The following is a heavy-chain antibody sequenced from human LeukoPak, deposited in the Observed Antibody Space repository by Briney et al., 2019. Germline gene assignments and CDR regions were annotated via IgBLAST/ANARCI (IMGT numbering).Heavy chain of an antibody. CDR3: ARGQYCSTTTCYSARRYFDF. CDR1: GGAFSNYF. D-gene: IGHD2-2*01. J-gene: IGHJ4*02. Sequence: SETLSLTCAVSGGAFSNYFWTWIRQPPGKGLEWIAEINDSGSTNSNSSLRSRVAISLDTSKNQFSLRLTSVTAADTAVYYCARGQYCSTTTCYSARRYFDFWGRGTLVTVSS. CDR2: INDSGST. V-gene: IGHV4-34*01.